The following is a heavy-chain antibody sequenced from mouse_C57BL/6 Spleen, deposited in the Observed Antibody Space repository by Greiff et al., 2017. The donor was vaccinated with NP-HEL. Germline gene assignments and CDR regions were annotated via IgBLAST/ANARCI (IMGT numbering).Heavy chain of an antibody. D-gene: IGHD2-2*01. CDR1: GYAFSCSW. Sequence: QVQLQQSGPELVKPGASVKISCKASGYAFSCSWMNWVKQRPGKGLEWIGRIYPGDGDTNYNGKFKGKATLTADKSSSTAYMQLSSLTSEDSAVYFCARWFYYAMDYWGQGTSVTVSS. V-gene: IGHV1-82*01. CDR3: ARWFYYAMDY. J-gene: IGHJ4*01. CDR2: IYPGDGDT.